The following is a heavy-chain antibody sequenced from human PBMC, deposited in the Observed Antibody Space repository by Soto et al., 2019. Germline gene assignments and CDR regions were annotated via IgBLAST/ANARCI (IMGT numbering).Heavy chain of an antibody. CDR1: GGPFSRGGYY. Sequence: SETLSLTCTVSGGPFSRGGYYWSWIRQHPGKGLECIGYIFYTGSTYYNPTLKSRVTMSVDTSKRQFSLNLSSLTAADTAVYYCARERGYGDYDSGYWGQGTLVTVSS. CDR3: ARERGYGDYDSGY. J-gene: IGHJ4*02. D-gene: IGHD4-17*01. V-gene: IGHV4-31*03. CDR2: IFYTGST.